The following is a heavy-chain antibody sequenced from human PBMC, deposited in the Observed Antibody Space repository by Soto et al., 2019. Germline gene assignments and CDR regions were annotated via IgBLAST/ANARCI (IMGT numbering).Heavy chain of an antibody. J-gene: IGHJ4*02. CDR3: ARLHYRSSFSFY. Sequence: PXEFLRICFQHAGKSFTTHWIGLVRQMPGKGLEWMGLIYPGDSHVRYGPSFQGQVTISIDRSTTTAYLQWSSLKASDTAIYYCARLHYRSSFSFYWGQGTLVTVYS. CDR2: IYPGDSHV. V-gene: IGHV5-51*01. D-gene: IGHD6-6*01. CDR1: GKSFTTHW.